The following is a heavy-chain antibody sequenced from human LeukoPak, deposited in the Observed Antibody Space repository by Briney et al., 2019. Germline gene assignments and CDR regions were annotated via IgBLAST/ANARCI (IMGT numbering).Heavy chain of an antibody. CDR3: AREGLTTIGVIDV. J-gene: IGHJ6*03. CDR2: IYYSGNT. Sequence: PSETLSLTCSLSGASIGSYYWIWIRPPPGKGPEWLGTIYYSGNTKYNSSLKSRVSILADTSNNQFSLRLSSVTAADTAVYYCAREGLTTIGVIDVWGKGTTVTVSS. V-gene: IGHV4-59*01. CDR1: GASIGSYY. D-gene: IGHD1-1*01.